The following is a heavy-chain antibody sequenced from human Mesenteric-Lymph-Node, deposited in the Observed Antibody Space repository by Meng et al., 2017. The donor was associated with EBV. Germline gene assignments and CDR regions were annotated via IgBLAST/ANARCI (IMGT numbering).Heavy chain of an antibody. CDR2: IYHSGTT. D-gene: IGHD1-26*01. V-gene: IGHV4-30-2*01. CDR1: GGSIISGGYS. Sequence: QLQLQESGSGLVRPSQTLSHTCAVSGGSIISGGYSWSWIRQAPGKGLEWIGFIYHSGTTYLNPSLRSRVNLSVDTSKNQFSLNLRSVSAADTAIYYCARSAGGDYFDYWGQGTLVTVSS. J-gene: IGHJ4*02. CDR3: ARSAGGDYFDY.